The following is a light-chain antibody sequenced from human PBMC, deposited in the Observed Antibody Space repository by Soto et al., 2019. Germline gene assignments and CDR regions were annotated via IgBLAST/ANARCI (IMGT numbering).Light chain of an antibody. V-gene: IGKV1-5*01. J-gene: IGKJ2*01. CDR1: QSISTW. CDR3: QQYSTHSA. CDR2: DVS. Sequence: DIQMTQSPSTLSASVGDRVTITCRASQSISTWLAWYQQKPGKAPKLLIYDVSNLQGGVPSRFSGSSSGTQFTRTIGSLQPDDSAIYHCQQYSTHSAFGQGTKLEIK.